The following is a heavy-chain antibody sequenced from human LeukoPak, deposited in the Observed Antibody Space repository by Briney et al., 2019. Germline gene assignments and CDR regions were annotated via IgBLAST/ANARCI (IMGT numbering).Heavy chain of an antibody. CDR3: ARGEHQMAVDY. D-gene: IGHD2-21*01. J-gene: IGHJ4*02. Sequence: GGSLRLSCAASGFTFSSYAMHWVRQAPGKGLEWVAVISYDGSNKYYADSVKGRFTISRDNSKNTLYLQMNSLRAEDTAVYHCARGEHQMAVDYWGQGTLVTVSS. CDR1: GFTFSSYA. CDR2: ISYDGSNK. V-gene: IGHV3-30-3*01.